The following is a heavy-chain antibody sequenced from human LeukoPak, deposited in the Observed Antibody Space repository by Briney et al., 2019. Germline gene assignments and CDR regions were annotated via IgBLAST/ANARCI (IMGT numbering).Heavy chain of an antibody. D-gene: IGHD1-20*01. V-gene: IGHV3-7*01. CDR1: GFAFRNFW. CDR2: TKQDGSGK. J-gene: IGHJ4*02. CDR3: ARENYNWNPDQGYKVFDY. Sequence: SGGSLRLSCAASGFAFRNFWMSWVRQAPGKGLELVANTKQDGSGKYYVDSVEGRFTVSRDNAKNSLYLQMNSLRAEDTAVYYCARENYNWNPDQGYKVFDYWGQGILVTVSS.